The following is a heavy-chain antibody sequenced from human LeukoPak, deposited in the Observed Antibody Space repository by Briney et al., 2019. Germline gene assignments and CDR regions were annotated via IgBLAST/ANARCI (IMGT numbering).Heavy chain of an antibody. CDR3: AKDTKGYGSGSYAFDI. CDR2: ISWNSGSI. J-gene: IGHJ3*02. V-gene: IGHV3-9*01. D-gene: IGHD3-10*01. CDR1: GFTFDDYA. Sequence: GGSLRLSRAASGFTFDDYAMHWVRQAPGKGLEWVSGISWNSGSIGYADSVKGRFTISRDNAKNSLYLQMNSLRAEDTALYYCAKDTKGYGSGSYAFDIWGQGTMVTVSS.